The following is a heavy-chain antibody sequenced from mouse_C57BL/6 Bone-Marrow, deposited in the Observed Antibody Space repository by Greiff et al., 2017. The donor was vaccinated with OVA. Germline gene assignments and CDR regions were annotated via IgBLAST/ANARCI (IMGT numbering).Heavy chain of an antibody. J-gene: IGHJ2*01. Sequence: QVQLQQSGAELMKPGASVKLSCKATGYTFTGYWIEWVKQRPGHGLEWIGEILPGSGSTNYTEKFKGKATFTADTSSNTAYMQLSSLTTEDSAIYYCAREVYGYDDYWGQGTTLTVSS. CDR2: ILPGSGST. CDR3: AREVYGYDDY. V-gene: IGHV1-9*01. CDR1: GYTFTGYW. D-gene: IGHD2-2*01.